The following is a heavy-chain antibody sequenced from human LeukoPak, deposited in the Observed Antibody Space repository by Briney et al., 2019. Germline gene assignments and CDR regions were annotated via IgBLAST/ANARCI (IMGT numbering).Heavy chain of an antibody. V-gene: IGHV1-2*02. CDR3: ARVGSSGWYDHPTLDY. CDR1: GYTFSDYY. Sequence: GASVKVSCKASGYTFSDYYIHWVRQAPGQGLEWMAWINPTNGDTNYAQKFQGRVAMTRDTSISTAYMELTRLISDDTAVYYCARVGSSGWYDHPTLDYWGQGTLVTVSS. CDR2: INPTNGDT. J-gene: IGHJ4*02. D-gene: IGHD6-19*01.